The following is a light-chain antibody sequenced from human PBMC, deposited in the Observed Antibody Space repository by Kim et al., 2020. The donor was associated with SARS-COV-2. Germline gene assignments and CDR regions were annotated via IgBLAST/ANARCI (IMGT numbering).Light chain of an antibody. CDR2: DTS. V-gene: IGKV3-11*01. CDR3: QQRSTWPV. Sequence: EIVLTQSPATLSLSPGERATLSCRASQSVSSHFAWYQQKPGQAPRLLIYDTSDRATGIPARFSGSGSGTDFTLTISSLGPEDFAVYYCQQRSTWPVFGGGTKVDIK. CDR1: QSVSSH. J-gene: IGKJ4*01.